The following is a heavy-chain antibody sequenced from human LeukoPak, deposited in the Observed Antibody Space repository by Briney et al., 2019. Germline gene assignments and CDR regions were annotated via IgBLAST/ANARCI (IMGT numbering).Heavy chain of an antibody. CDR3: ASSGYDLYGPYSYNWFDP. Sequence: SVKVSCKASGGTFSSYAISWVRQAPGQGLEWMGGIIPIFGTANYAQKFQGRVTITTDESTSTAYMELSSLRSEDTAVYYCASSGYDLYGPYSYNWFDPWGQGTLVTVSS. CDR2: IIPIFGTA. D-gene: IGHD5-12*01. V-gene: IGHV1-69*05. J-gene: IGHJ5*02. CDR1: GGTFSSYA.